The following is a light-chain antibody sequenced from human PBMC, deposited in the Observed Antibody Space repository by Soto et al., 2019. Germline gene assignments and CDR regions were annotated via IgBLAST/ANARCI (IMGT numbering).Light chain of an antibody. CDR2: QAS. V-gene: IGKV3-15*01. CDR3: QQYNNWPRT. Sequence: EMLMTQSPATLSVSPGERATLSCRASQSISSNLAWYQQKPGQAPRLLIYQASSRATAIPARFSGSGSGTEFTLAISSLQSEDFAVYYCQQYNNWPRTFGQGTKVEIK. CDR1: QSISSN. J-gene: IGKJ1*01.